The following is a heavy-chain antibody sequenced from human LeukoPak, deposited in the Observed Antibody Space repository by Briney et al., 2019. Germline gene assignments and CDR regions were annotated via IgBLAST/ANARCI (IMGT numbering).Heavy chain of an antibody. CDR3: AGDIVVVVAAGSYYYYGMDV. V-gene: IGHV3-21*01. CDR2: ISSSSSSI. CDR1: GFTFSSYS. Sequence: GGSLRLSCAASGFTFSSYSMNWVRQAPGKGLDWFSSISSSSSSIYYADSVKGRFTISRDDAKNSLYLQMNSLRAEDTAVYYCAGDIVVVVAAGSYYYYGMDVWGQGTTVTVSS. D-gene: IGHD2-15*01. J-gene: IGHJ6*02.